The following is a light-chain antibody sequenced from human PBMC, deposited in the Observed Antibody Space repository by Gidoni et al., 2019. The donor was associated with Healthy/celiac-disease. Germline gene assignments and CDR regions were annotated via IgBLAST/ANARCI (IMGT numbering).Light chain of an antibody. J-gene: IGLJ2*01. Sequence: QSALTQPASVSGSPGQSITISCTGTSSDVGGYNYVSWYHQHPGKAPKLMIYDVSNRPSGVSNRFSGSKSGNTASLTISGLQAEDEADDYCSSYTSSSTLVFGGGTKLTVL. CDR2: DVS. CDR3: SSYTSSSTLV. CDR1: SSDVGGYNY. V-gene: IGLV2-14*01.